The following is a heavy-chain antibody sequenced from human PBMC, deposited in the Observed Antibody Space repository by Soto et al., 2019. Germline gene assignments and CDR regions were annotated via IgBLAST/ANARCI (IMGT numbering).Heavy chain of an antibody. D-gene: IGHD3-22*01. CDR1: GCTFSSYA. Sequence: SSVNVSCKSSGCTFSSYAISWVRQAPGQGLEWMGGIIPIFGTANYAQKFQGRVTITADESTSTAYMELSSLRSEDTAVYYCARGGEDDSSGLAPRPLGMDVWGQRTTVTVSS. CDR2: IIPIFGTA. CDR3: ARGGEDDSSGLAPRPLGMDV. J-gene: IGHJ6*02. V-gene: IGHV1-69*13.